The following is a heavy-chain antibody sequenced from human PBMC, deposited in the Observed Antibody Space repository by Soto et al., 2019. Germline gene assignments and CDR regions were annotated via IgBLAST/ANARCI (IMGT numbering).Heavy chain of an antibody. Sequence: PSETLSLTCTVSGDSFSSDDYYWSWIRQPPGKGVEWIGYISYRVDTYYSPSLKSRVTMSIDTSKNQFSLNVSSVTAADTAVYYCARVAGVAYCGGDCYHFDYWGQGTLVTVSS. D-gene: IGHD2-21*02. V-gene: IGHV4-30-4*01. CDR2: ISYRVDT. CDR3: ARVAGVAYCGGDCYHFDY. CDR1: GDSFSSDDYY. J-gene: IGHJ4*02.